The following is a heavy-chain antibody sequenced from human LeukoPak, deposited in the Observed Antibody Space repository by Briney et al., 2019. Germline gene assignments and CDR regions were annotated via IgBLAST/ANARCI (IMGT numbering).Heavy chain of an antibody. CDR1: GYSISSGYY. D-gene: IGHD2-2*01. Sequence: ASETLSLTCTVSGYSISSGYYWGWIRQPPGEGLEWIRSIYHSGSTYYNPSLKSRVTISVDTSKNQFSLKLSSVTAADTAVYYCARDTDIVVVPAVKSNWFDPWGQGTLVTVSS. V-gene: IGHV4-38-2*02. CDR3: ARDTDIVVVPAVKSNWFDP. J-gene: IGHJ5*02. CDR2: IYHSGST.